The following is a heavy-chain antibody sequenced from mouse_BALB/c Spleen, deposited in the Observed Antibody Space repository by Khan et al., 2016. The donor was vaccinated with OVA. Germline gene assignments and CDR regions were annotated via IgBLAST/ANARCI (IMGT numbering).Heavy chain of an antibody. CDR2: INPTSDYT. Sequence: QVQQKESGAELAKPGASVKMSCKASGYTFTTYWMHWVKQRPGQGLEWIGYINPTSDYTDYNEKFKDKATLSADKSSSTAYMQLSSLTSEASAVYYCARDRIDYWGQGTTLTVSS. CDR1: GYTFTTYW. CDR3: ARDRIDY. J-gene: IGHJ2*01. V-gene: IGHV1-7*01.